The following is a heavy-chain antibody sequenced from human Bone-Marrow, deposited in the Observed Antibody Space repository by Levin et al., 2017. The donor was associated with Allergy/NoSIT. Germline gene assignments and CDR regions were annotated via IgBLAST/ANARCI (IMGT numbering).Heavy chain of an antibody. CDR2: ISYDGSDK. Sequence: TGGSLRLSCAASGFTFRSYGMHWVRQAPGKGLEWVAVISYDGSDKYYADSVKGRLTISRDNSKNTLFLQMNSLKAEDTAVYYCAKETGYASRRDFDYWGQGTLVTVSS. CDR1: GFTFRSYG. D-gene: IGHD6-13*01. CDR3: AKETGYASRRDFDY. J-gene: IGHJ4*02. V-gene: IGHV3-30*18.